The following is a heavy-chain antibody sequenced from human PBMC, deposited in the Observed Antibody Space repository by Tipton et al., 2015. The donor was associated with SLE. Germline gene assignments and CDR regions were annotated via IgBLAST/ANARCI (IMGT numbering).Heavy chain of an antibody. CDR2: ISGSGGST. CDR1: GFIFSSYA. Sequence: SLRLSCETSGFIFSSYAMSWVRQVPGKGLEWVSSISGSGGSTDYADSVKGRFTISRDLSKNTLYLQLSSLRAEDTAVYYCAKDVRSGSSSDWGQGTLVTVSS. J-gene: IGHJ4*02. D-gene: IGHD1-26*01. V-gene: IGHV3-23*01. CDR3: AKDVRSGSSSD.